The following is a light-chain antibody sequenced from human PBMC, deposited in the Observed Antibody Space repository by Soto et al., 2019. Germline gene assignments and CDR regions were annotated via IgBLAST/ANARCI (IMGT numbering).Light chain of an antibody. CDR3: TSYTSSSTYV. Sequence: QSVLTQPASVSGAPGQSITIACTGTSRDVGGYNYVSWYQQHPGKAPKLMIYEVSNRPSGVSNRFSGSTSGNTTPLTISGLEAEDEDDYYCTSYTSSSTYVFGTGTKVTVL. V-gene: IGLV2-14*01. CDR2: EVS. J-gene: IGLJ1*01. CDR1: SRDVGGYNY.